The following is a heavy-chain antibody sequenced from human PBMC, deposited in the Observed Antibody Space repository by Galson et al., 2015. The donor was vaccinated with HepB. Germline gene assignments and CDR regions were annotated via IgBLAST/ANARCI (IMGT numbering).Heavy chain of an antibody. J-gene: IGHJ4*02. D-gene: IGHD6-13*01. CDR2: IRSKDSNYAT. CDR1: GFTFSGSA. V-gene: IGHV3-73*01. Sequence: SLRLSCAASGFTFSGSAIHWVRQASGKGPEWVGRIRSKDSNYATTHVASLKGRFIISRDDSKNTAYLHMFSLRIEDTAVYYCARLGDFSGYSSSWGQGTLVTVSS. CDR3: ARLGDFSGYSSS.